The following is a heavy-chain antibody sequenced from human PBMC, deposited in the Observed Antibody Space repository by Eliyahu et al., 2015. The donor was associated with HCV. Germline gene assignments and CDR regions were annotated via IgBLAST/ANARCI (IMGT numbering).Heavy chain of an antibody. V-gene: IGHV4-61*01. CDR3: ASSGNGDYLYQWVY. Sequence: QVQLQESGPGLVKPSETLSLTCTVSGGSVSSGSYYWSWIRQPPGKGLEWIGYIYYSGSTNYNPSLKSRVTISVDTSKNQFSLKLSSVTPADTAVYYCASSGNGDYLYQWVYWGQGTLVTVSS. J-gene: IGHJ4*02. CDR2: IYYSGST. CDR1: GGSVSSGSYY. D-gene: IGHD4-17*01.